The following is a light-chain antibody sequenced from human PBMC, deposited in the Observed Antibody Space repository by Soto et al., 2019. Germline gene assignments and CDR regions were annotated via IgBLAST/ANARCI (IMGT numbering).Light chain of an antibody. CDR3: SSYTSSSTVV. J-gene: IGLJ2*01. Sequence: QSALTQPASVSGSPGESITISCTGTSSDVGGYNYVSWYQQHPDKAPKLMIYDVTNRPSGVSNRFSGSKSGNTASLTISGLQAEDEADDYCSSYTSSSTVVFGGGTKVTVL. CDR2: DVT. V-gene: IGLV2-14*01. CDR1: SSDVGGYNY.